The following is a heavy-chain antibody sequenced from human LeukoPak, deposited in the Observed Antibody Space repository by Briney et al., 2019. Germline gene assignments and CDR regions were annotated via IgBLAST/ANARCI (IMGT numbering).Heavy chain of an antibody. CDR1: GGSISSGGYS. J-gene: IGHJ6*02. V-gene: IGHV4-31*03. Sequence: PSETLSLTCTVSGGSISSGGYSWSWIRQHPGKGLEWIGYIYYSGSTYYNPSLKSRVTISVDTSKNQFSLKLSSVTAADTAVYYCATLGLEMATRNYYYYGMDVWGQGTTVTVSS. CDR3: ATLGLEMATRNYYYYGMDV. D-gene: IGHD5-24*01. CDR2: IYYSGST.